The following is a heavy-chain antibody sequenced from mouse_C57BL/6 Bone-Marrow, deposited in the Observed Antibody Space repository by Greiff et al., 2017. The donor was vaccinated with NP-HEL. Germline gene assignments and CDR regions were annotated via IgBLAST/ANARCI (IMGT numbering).Heavy chain of an antibody. V-gene: IGHV1-54*01. Sequence: VQLQESGAELVRPGTSVKVSCKASGYAFTNYLIEWVKQRPGQGLEWIGVINPGSGGTNYNEKFKGKATLTADKSSSTAYMQLSSLTSEDSAVYFCARGRTAQATTSYFDYWGQGTTLTVSS. J-gene: IGHJ2*01. CDR1: GYAFTNYL. D-gene: IGHD3-2*02. CDR2: INPGSGGT. CDR3: ARGRTAQATTSYFDY.